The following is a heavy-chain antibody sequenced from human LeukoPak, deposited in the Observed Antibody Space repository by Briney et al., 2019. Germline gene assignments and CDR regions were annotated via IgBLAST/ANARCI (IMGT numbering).Heavy chain of an antibody. CDR2: ISSSGNTI. Sequence: GGSLRLSCAASGFTFSNYEMNWVRQAPGKGLEWVSYISSSGNTIYYADSVKGRFTISRDNARNSLFLQMNSLRAEDTAVYYCARDATGYSSGWFDYWGQGTLVTVSS. J-gene: IGHJ4*02. CDR3: ARDATGYSSGWFDY. D-gene: IGHD6-19*01. CDR1: GFTFSNYE. V-gene: IGHV3-48*03.